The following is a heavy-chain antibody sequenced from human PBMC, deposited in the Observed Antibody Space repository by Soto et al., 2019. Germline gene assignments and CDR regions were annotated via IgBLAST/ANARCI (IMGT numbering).Heavy chain of an antibody. D-gene: IGHD3-10*01. J-gene: IGHJ4*02. CDR1: GGSFSGYY. V-gene: IGHV4-34*01. CDR3: ARGLIGSRDTYYFDY. CDR2: INHSGST. Sequence: PSETLSLTCAVYGGSFSGYYWSWIRQPPGKGLEWIGEINHSGSTNYNPSLKSRVTISVDTSKNQFSLKLSSVTAADTAVYYCARGLIGSRDTYYFDYWGQGTLVTVSS.